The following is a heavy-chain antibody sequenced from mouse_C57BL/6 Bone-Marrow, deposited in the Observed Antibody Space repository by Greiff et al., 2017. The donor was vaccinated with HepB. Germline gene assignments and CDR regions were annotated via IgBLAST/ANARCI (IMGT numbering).Heavy chain of an antibody. D-gene: IGHD1-1*01. CDR2: IHPNSGST. J-gene: IGHJ2*01. CDR1: GYTFTSYW. V-gene: IGHV1-64*01. Sequence: QVQLKQPGAELVKPGASVKLSCKASGYTFTSYWMHWVKQRPGQGLEWIGMIHPNSGSTNYNEKFKSKATLTVDKSSSTAYMQLSSLTSEDSAVYYCASYYYGSTDFDYWGQGTTLTVSS. CDR3: ASYYYGSTDFDY.